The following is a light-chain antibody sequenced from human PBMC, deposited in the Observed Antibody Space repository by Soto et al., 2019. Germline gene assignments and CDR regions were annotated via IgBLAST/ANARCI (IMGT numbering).Light chain of an antibody. CDR1: QSVSYY. J-gene: IGKJ1*01. CDR3: QQNKDWPGT. CDR2: DAS. Sequence: EILMTQSPATLSVSPGERVTFSCRASQSVSYYLAWYQQKPGQAPRLLIYDASTRATGIPVRFSGSGSGTEFTLTISSLQSEDFGVYYWQQNKDWPGTFGQGTKVEIK. V-gene: IGKV3-15*01.